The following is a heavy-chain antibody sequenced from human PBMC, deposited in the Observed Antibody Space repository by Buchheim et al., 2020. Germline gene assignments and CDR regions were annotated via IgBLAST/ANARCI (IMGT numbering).Heavy chain of an antibody. D-gene: IGHD2-2*03. CDR2: IWYDGSNK. V-gene: IGHV3-33*01. CDR1: GFTFSSYG. CDR3: ARASGYCSSTSCLSIFDY. J-gene: IGHJ4*02. Sequence: VQLVESGGGVVQPGRSLRLSCAASGFTFSSYGMHWVRQAPGKGLEWVAVIWYDGSNKYYADSVKGRFTISRDNSKNTLYLQMNSLRAEDTAVYYCARASGYCSSTSCLSIFDYWGQGTL.